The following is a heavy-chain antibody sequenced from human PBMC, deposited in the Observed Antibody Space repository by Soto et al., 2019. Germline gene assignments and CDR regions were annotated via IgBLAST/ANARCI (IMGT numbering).Heavy chain of an antibody. D-gene: IGHD6-13*01. V-gene: IGHV3-73*02. CDR1: GFTFSGSA. CDR3: TQIAAAGTDFDY. Sequence: EVQLVESGGGLVQPGGSLKLSCAASGFTFSGSAMHWVRQASGKGLEWVGRIRSKANSYATAYAASVKGRFTISRDDSKNTAYLQMNSLKTEDTAVYYCTQIAAAGTDFDYWGQGTLVTVSS. CDR2: IRSKANSYAT. J-gene: IGHJ4*02.